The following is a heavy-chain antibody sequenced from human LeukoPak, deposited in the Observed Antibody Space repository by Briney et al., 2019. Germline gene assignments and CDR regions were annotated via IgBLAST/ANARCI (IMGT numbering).Heavy chain of an antibody. D-gene: IGHD3-10*01. CDR1: GYTFTSYG. Sequence: ASVKVSCKASGYTFTSYGISWVRQAPGQGLEWMGIINPSGGSTSYAQKFQGRVTMTRNISTSTAYMELSSLRSEDTAVYYCARGSRSGDYWGQGTQVTVSS. V-gene: IGHV1-46*01. J-gene: IGHJ4*02. CDR2: INPSGGST. CDR3: ARGSRSGDY.